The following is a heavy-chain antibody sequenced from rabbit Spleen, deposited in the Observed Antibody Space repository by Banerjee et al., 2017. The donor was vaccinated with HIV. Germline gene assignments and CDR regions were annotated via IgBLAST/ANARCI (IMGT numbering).Heavy chain of an antibody. CDR3: ARRTATSDYGYFNL. Sequence: QSLEESGGDLVKPGASLTLTCTASGFSFSGDYYICWVRQAPGKGLEWIACIDAGSSGNTYYASWAKGRFTISKTSSTTVTLQMTSLTAADTATYFCARRTATSDYGYFNLWGQGTLVTVS. J-gene: IGHJ4*01. D-gene: IGHD1-1*01. V-gene: IGHV1S40*01. CDR2: IDAGSSGNT. CDR1: GFSFSGDYY.